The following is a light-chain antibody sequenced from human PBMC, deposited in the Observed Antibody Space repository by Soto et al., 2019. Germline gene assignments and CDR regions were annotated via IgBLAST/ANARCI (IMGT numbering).Light chain of an antibody. J-gene: IGKJ1*01. Sequence: EIVMTQSPATLSVSPGETGTLSCRASQSVSTNLAWYQQKPGQPPRLLIYGVSTRATGIPARFSGSGFATQFTLTIDSLLSEDFAVYYCQQYDRGPQTFGQGTKVEIK. CDR2: GVS. CDR3: QQYDRGPQT. CDR1: QSVSTN. V-gene: IGKV3-15*01.